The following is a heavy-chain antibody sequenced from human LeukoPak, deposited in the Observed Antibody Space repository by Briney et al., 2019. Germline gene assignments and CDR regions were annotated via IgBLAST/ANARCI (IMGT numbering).Heavy chain of an antibody. CDR1: GGSINSNTYF. D-gene: IGHD3-22*01. CDR3: ARYVDPYDISPHSFDI. CDR2: IYASGGT. V-gene: IGHV4-61*02. Sequence: SETLSLTCTVSGGSINSNTYFWNWIRQPAGKRLEWIGRIYASGGTDYNPSLRSRLSMSINRSSNQISLTLRSVTAADTAVYYCARYVDPYDISPHSFDIWGQGTVVTVSS. J-gene: IGHJ3*02.